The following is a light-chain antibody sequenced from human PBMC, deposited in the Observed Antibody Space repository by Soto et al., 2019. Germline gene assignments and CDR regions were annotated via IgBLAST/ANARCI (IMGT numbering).Light chain of an antibody. J-gene: IGKJ2*01. V-gene: IGKV3-20*01. CDR1: ETICRAY. CDR3: QQYATSPFT. Sequence: IVLTQSPGTVSLSPGERATLSCRASETICRAYFAWYQHRPGRTPRLVLSGTSNRAAGIPDRFGGSGSGADFTLTISGVEAEDSAVYYCQQYATSPFTFGQGTKLEIK. CDR2: GTS.